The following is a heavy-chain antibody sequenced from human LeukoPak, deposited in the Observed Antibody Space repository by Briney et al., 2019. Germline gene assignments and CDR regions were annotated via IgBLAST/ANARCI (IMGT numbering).Heavy chain of an antibody. CDR3: ATGQKAAADY. Sequence: SVKVSCKASGGTFTSYAISWVPQAPAQGLEWMGRIIPIFGTANYAHKFHGRVTITTDESTRPANMELSSLRSEDTAVYYCATGQKAAADYWGQGTLVTVSS. CDR2: IIPIFGTA. V-gene: IGHV1-69*05. CDR1: GGTFTSYA. D-gene: IGHD6-13*01. J-gene: IGHJ4*02.